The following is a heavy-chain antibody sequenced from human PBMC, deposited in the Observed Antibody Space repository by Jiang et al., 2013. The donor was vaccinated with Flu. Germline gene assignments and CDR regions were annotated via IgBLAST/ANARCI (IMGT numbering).Heavy chain of an antibody. J-gene: IGHJ4*02. Sequence: TFVWVLTSTTSWSGSGLDPSAPERPWSGLHSIYWDGDKRYSPSLKSRLTVTKDTSKNQVVLTMTNMDPMDTATYYCAHRSFTVTGDFDYWGQGTLVTVSS. CDR2: IYWDGDK. CDR1: VLTSTTSWSG. D-gene: IGHD4-17*01. V-gene: IGHV2-5*02. CDR3: AHRSFTVTGDFDY.